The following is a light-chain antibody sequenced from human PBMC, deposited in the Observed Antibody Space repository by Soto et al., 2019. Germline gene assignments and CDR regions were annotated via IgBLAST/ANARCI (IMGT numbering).Light chain of an antibody. Sequence: SYELTQPPSVSVSPGRTASITCSGDKLGERFACWYQQKAGQSPVMVIYQDTKRPSGIPERFSGSNSGNTATLTISGTQAMDEADYYCQAWDSSTGVVFGGGTKVTVL. J-gene: IGLJ2*01. CDR1: KLGERF. CDR3: QAWDSSTGVV. V-gene: IGLV3-1*01. CDR2: QDT.